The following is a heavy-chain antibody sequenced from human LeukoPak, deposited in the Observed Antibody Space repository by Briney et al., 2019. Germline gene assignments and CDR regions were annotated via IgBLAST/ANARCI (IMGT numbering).Heavy chain of an antibody. V-gene: IGHV4-39*01. D-gene: IGHD3-3*01. CDR1: GGSISSSSYY. J-gene: IGHJ5*02. Sequence: SETLSLTCTVSGGSISSSSYYWGRIRQPPGKGLEWIGSIYYSGSTYYNPSLKSRVTISVDTSKNQFSLKLNSVTAADTAVYYCARLALGIYDFWSGSGWFDPWGQGTLVTVSS. CDR2: IYYSGST. CDR3: ARLALGIYDFWSGSGWFDP.